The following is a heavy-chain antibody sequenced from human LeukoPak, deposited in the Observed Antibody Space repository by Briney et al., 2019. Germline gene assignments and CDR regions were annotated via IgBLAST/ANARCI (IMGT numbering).Heavy chain of an antibody. Sequence: GGSLRLSCAVSGFTVATNYMSWVRQAPGKGLEWVSVIYSGGTTNYADSVRARFTISRDSSANTLYLQMDNLRVEDTAVYYCVRDHFYDCSGYYDYWGQGTLVTVSS. CDR2: IYSGGTT. V-gene: IGHV3-66*01. D-gene: IGHD3-9*01. CDR1: GFTVATNY. CDR3: VRDHFYDCSGYYDY. J-gene: IGHJ4*02.